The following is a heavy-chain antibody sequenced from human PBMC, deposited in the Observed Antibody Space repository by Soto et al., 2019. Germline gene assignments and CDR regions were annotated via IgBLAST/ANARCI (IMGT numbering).Heavy chain of an antibody. D-gene: IGHD2-2*01. J-gene: IGHJ6*02. Sequence: QVQLVQSGAEVKKPGSSVKVSCKASGGTFSSYAISWVRQAPGQGLEWMGGIIPISGTANYAQKFQGRVTITADESTSTADMELSSLRSEDTAVYYCARSQGSSTSLEIYYYYYYGMDVRGQGTTVTVSS. CDR3: ARSQGSSTSLEIYYYYYYGMDV. CDR1: GGTFSSYA. V-gene: IGHV1-69*01. CDR2: IIPISGTA.